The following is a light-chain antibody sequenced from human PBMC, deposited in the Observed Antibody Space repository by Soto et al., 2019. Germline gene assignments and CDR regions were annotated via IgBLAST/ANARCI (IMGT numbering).Light chain of an antibody. J-gene: IGLJ3*02. CDR2: EVS. V-gene: IGLV2-14*01. CDR1: SSDVGGYDY. Sequence: QSALTQPASVSGSPGQSITISCTGTSSDVGGYDYVSWYQHHPGKVPKLMIYEVSNRPSGVSNRFSGSKSGNTASLTISGLQAEDEADYYCCSYTSISTLTFGGGTKRTVL. CDR3: CSYTSISTLT.